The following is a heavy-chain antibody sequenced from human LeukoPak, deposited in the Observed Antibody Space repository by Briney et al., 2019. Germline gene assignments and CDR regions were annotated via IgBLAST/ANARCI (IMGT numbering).Heavy chain of an antibody. CDR2: MNPNSGNT. D-gene: IGHD3-16*01. CDR3: ARRRGGSPRRNWFDP. J-gene: IGHJ5*02. CDR1: GCTFTSYD. Sequence: ASVKVSCKASGCTFTSYDINWVRQATGQGLEWMGWMNPNSGNTGYAQKFQGRVTMTRNTSISTAYMELSSLRSEDTAVYYCARRRGGSPRRNWFDPWGQGTLVTVSS. V-gene: IGHV1-8*01.